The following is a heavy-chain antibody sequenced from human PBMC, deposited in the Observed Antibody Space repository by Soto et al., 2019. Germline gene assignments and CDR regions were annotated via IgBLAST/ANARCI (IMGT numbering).Heavy chain of an antibody. CDR1: GGSISSGDYY. V-gene: IGHV4-30-4*01. CDR2: IYYSGST. Sequence: PSETLSLTCTVSGGSISSGDYYWSWIRQPPGKGLEWIGYIYYSGSTYYNPSLKSRVTISVDTSKNQFSLKLSSVTAADTAVYYCARDAPRLYYDFWSGYQNDAFDIWGQGTMVTV. J-gene: IGHJ3*02. D-gene: IGHD3-3*01. CDR3: ARDAPRLYYDFWSGYQNDAFDI.